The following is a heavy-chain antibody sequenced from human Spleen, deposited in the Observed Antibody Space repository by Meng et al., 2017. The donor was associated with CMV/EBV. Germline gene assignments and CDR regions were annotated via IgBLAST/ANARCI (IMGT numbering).Heavy chain of an antibody. CDR3: SRAAAYSTGFSWFDP. D-gene: IGHD3-3*01. CDR1: FCSFS. V-gene: IGHV3-21*01. Sequence: FCSFSLSWVRLDSGQRLQWIGPICLSRSNSYYAGTRYGGFIIGRYTINNDLSKHTLYLQADSTGVYYTAIYYCSRAAAYSTGFSWFDPWGQGTLVTVSS. J-gene: IGHJ5*02. CDR2: ICLSRSNS.